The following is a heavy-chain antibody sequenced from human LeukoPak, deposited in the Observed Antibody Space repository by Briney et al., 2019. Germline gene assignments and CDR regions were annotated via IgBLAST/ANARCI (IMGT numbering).Heavy chain of an antibody. Sequence: PGGSLRLSCAASGFSFSSYQMNWVRQAPGKGLEWLSYISTSASTIYYADSVKGRFTISRDNAKNSVYLQMNSLGAEDTAVYHCVRDATREDGFVYFDYWGQGNLVTVSS. D-gene: IGHD1/OR15-1a*01. CDR3: VRDATREDGFVYFDY. V-gene: IGHV3-48*03. CDR2: ISTSASTI. J-gene: IGHJ4*02. CDR1: GFSFSSYQ.